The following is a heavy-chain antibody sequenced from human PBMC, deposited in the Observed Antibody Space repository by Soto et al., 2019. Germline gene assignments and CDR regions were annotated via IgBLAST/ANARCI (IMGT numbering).Heavy chain of an antibody. V-gene: IGHV1-69*01. CDR2: IIPIFGTA. CDR1: GGTFSSYA. D-gene: IGHD5-12*01. CDR3: ARGGSRDGYNLGFFDY. J-gene: IGHJ4*02. Sequence: QVQLVQSGAEVKKPGSSVKVSCKASGGTFSSYAISWVRQAPGQGLEWMGGIIPIFGTANYAQKFQGRVTITADESTSTAYTEQSSLRSQGTAVYYGARGGSRDGYNLGFFDYWGQGTLVTVSS.